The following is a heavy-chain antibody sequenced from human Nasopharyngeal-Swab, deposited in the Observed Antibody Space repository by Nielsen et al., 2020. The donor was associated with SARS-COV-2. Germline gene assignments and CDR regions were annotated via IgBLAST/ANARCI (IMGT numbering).Heavy chain of an antibody. J-gene: IGHJ4*02. CDR2: IGDKDHNYAT. Sequence: GESMQISSAASGFIFSASAIHWVRQASGRGMQWVGRIGDKDHNYATTYGASVQGRFTISRDDSKNTAFLQRDRLKTEDTALYYCTTDFYFDYWGQGTLVTVSS. V-gene: IGHV3-73*01. CDR1: GFIFSASA. CDR3: TTDFYFDY.